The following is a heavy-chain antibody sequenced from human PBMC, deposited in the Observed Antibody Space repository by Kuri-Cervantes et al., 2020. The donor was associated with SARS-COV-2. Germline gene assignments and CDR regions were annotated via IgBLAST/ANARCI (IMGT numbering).Heavy chain of an antibody. CDR2: INVNNRTT. V-gene: IGHV1-8*02. J-gene: IGHJ6*03. D-gene: IGHD2-2*01. Sequence: ASVKVSCKASGYTFTSYDINWVRQATGQGLEWMGWINVNNRTTSYAQKFQGRVTMTRDTSVLTAYMELSSLGSDDTAVFYCARSPSAITNSYNYYYYMDVWGKGTAVTVSS. CDR1: GYTFTSYD. CDR3: ARSPSAITNSYNYYYYMDV.